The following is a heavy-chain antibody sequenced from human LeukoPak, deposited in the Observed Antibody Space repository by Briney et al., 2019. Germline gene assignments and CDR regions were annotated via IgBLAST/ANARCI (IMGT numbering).Heavy chain of an antibody. J-gene: IGHJ4*02. CDR1: GFTFSTFW. D-gene: IGHD1-26*01. V-gene: IGHV3-74*03. CDR2: INNDGSDT. CDR3: ARDPLLWELPSDY. Sequence: GGSLRLSCAASGFTFSTFWMHWVRQAPGKGLMWVSQINNDGSDTKYADSVKGRFTISRDNAKNTVYLQMNSLRAEDTAVYYCARDPLLWELPSDYWGQGTLVTVPS.